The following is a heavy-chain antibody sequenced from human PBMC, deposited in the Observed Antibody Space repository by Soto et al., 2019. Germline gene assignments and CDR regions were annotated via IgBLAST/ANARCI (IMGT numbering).Heavy chain of an antibody. D-gene: IGHD3-22*01. CDR3: VILFNSGHHYYFAS. V-gene: IGHV4-39*01. CDR1: GGPISSSAYY. Sequence: SETLSLTCSVSGGPISSSAYYWGWVRQPPGKGLEWVGNIFYSGSTYYNPSLKSRVTISVDTSKMQFSLKLSFVTAADTAVFYCVILFNSGHHYYFASWAYGMLVPVSS. CDR2: IFYSGST. J-gene: IGHJ4*01.